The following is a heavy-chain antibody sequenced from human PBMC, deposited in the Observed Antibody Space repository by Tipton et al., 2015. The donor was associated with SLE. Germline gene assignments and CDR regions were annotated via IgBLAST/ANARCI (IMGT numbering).Heavy chain of an antibody. Sequence: SGFTFSSYGMHWVRQAPGKGLEWVAFIRYDGSNKYYADSVKGRFTISRDNSKNTLYLQMNSLRAEDTAVYYCAKVSSGYDGDYYYGMDVWGQGTTVTVSS. D-gene: IGHD5-12*01. J-gene: IGHJ6*02. CDR2: IRYDGSNK. CDR3: AKVSSGYDGDYYYGMDV. V-gene: IGHV3-30*02. CDR1: GFTFSSYG.